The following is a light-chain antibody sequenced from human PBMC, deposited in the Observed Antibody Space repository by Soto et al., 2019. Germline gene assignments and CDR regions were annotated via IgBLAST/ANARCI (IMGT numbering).Light chain of an antibody. CDR1: QSVSSN. CDR3: KQYVISVN. CDR2: GAS. V-gene: IGKV3-15*01. Sequence: EIVMTQSPATLSVSPVERATLSCRASQSVSSNLAWYQQKPGQPPRLLIYGASTRATGIPARFSGGGSGTDFTLTISRLEPQDSAMYYCKQYVISVNCGQGTRREIK. J-gene: IGKJ5*01.